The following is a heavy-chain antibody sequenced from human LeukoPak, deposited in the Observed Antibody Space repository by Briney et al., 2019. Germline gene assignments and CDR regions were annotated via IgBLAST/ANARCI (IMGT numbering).Heavy chain of an antibody. J-gene: IGHJ4*02. CDR2: ISWNSGSI. CDR3: AKGALGEGYYFDY. D-gene: IGHD3-10*01. CDR1: GFTFDDYA. Sequence: GRSLRLSCAASGFTFDDYAMHWVRQAPGKGLEWVSGISWNSGSIGYADSVKGRFTISRDNAKNSLYLQMNSLRAEDMALYYCAKGALGEGYYFDYWGQGTLVTVSS. V-gene: IGHV3-9*03.